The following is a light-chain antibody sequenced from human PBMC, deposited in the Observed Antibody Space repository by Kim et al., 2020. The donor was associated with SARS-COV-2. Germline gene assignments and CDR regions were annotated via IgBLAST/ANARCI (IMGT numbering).Light chain of an antibody. Sequence: AIQLTQSPSSLSASVGDRVTLTCRTSQDINSALAWYQLKPGKAPKLLIYFASTLESGVPSRFSGSGSGTDFILTISSLQPEDVATYCCQQFHTYPLTFGGGTKVDIK. CDR3: QQFHTYPLT. V-gene: IGKV1-13*02. CDR1: QDINSA. J-gene: IGKJ4*01. CDR2: FAS.